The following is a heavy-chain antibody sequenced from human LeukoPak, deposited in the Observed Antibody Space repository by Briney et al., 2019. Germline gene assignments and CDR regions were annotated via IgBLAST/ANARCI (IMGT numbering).Heavy chain of an antibody. D-gene: IGHD3-10*01. V-gene: IGHV4-59*01. CDR3: ARVVRPTYYYGSGSFDY. J-gene: IGHJ4*02. CDR1: GFTFSSYA. CDR2: IYYSGST. Sequence: GSLRLSCAASGFTFSSYAMSWVRQPPGKGLEWIGYIYYSGSTNYNPSLKSRVTISVDTSKNQFSLKLSSVTAADTAVYYCARVVRPTYYYGSGSFDYWGQGTLVTVSS.